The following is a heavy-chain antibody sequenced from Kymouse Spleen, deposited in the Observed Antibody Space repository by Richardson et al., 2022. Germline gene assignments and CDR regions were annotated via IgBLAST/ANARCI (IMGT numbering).Heavy chain of an antibody. CDR1: GFTFSSYS. Sequence: EVQLVESGGGLVKPGGSLRLSCAASGFTFSSYSMNWVRQAPGKGLEWVSSISSSSSYIYYADSVKGRFTISRDNAKNSLYLQMNSLRAEDTAVYYCARDEYDILTGYYPYYYYYGMDVWGQGTTVTVSS. J-gene: IGHJ6*02. D-gene: IGHD3-9*01. CDR3: ARDEYDILTGYYPYYYYYGMDV. V-gene: IGHV3-21*03. CDR2: ISSSSSYI.